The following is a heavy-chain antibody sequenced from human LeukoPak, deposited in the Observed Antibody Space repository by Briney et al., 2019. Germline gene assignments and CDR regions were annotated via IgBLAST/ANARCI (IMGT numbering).Heavy chain of an antibody. CDR3: AREGYYDSKGIDY. CDR1: GGSISSGDYY. J-gene: IGHJ4*02. Sequence: PSETLSLTCTVSGGSISSGDYYWSWIRQPPGKGLEWIGYIYYSGSTYYNPSLKSRVTISVDTSKNQFSPKLSSVTAADTAVYYCAREGYYDSKGIDYWGQGTLVTVSS. D-gene: IGHD3-22*01. CDR2: IYYSGST. V-gene: IGHV4-30-4*01.